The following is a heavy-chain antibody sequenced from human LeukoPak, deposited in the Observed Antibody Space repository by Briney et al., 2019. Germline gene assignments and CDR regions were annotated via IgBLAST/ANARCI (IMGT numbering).Heavy chain of an antibody. CDR2: INNDGRST. V-gene: IGHV3-74*03. CDR1: GFTFSSYW. Sequence: PGGSLRLSCAASGFTFSSYWMHWVRQVPGKGLMWVSRINNDGRSTTYADSVKGRFTISRDNAKDTLYLQMNSLTAEDTAVYYCARDGGGSSGYYWGLGYWGQGTLVTVSS. J-gene: IGHJ4*02. D-gene: IGHD3-22*01. CDR3: ARDGGGSSGYYWGLGY.